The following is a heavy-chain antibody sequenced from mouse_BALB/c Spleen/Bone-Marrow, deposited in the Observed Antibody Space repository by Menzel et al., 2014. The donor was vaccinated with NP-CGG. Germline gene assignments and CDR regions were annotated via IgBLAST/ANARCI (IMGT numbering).Heavy chain of an antibody. V-gene: IGHV4-1*02. CDR1: GFDFSSYW. CDR2: INPDSSTT. Sequence: EVKLVESGGGLVQPGGSLKLSCAASGFDFSSYWMTWVRQAPGKGLEWIGEINPDSSTTNYTPSLKDKFIISRDNAKNTLYLQMSKVRSEDTALYYCARPGYYGYQDVWGAGTTVTVSS. D-gene: IGHD1-2*01. CDR3: ARPGYYGYQDV. J-gene: IGHJ1*01.